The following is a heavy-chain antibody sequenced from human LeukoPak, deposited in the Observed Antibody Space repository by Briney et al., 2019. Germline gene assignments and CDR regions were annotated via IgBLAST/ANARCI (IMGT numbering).Heavy chain of an antibody. CDR3: ATGTVTMVRGVIGSDYYYYMDV. J-gene: IGHJ6*03. D-gene: IGHD3-10*01. Sequence: ASVTVSCKVSGYTLTELSMHWVRQAPGKGLEWMGGFDPEDGETIYAQKFQGRVTMTEDTSTDTAYMELSSLRSEDTAVYYCATGTVTMVRGVIGSDYYYYMDVWGKGTTVTVSS. CDR1: GYTLTELS. V-gene: IGHV1-24*01. CDR2: FDPEDGET.